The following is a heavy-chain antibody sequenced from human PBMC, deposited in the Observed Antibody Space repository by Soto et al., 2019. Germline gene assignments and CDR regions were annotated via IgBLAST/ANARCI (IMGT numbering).Heavy chain of an antibody. Sequence: GGSLRLSCAASGFTFSSYEMNWVRQAPGKGLEWVSYISSSGSTIYYADSVKGRFTFSRDNAKNSLYLQMNSLRAEDTAVYYCARDGIAPYYDFWTTRVCGMDVWGQGTTVTVSS. D-gene: IGHD3-3*01. J-gene: IGHJ6*02. V-gene: IGHV3-48*03. CDR2: ISSSGSTI. CDR3: ARDGIAPYYDFWTTRVCGMDV. CDR1: GFTFSSYE.